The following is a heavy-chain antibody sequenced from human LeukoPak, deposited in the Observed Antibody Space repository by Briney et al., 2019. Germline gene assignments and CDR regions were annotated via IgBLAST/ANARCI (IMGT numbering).Heavy chain of an antibody. D-gene: IGHD2-21*02. V-gene: IGHV4-59*08. Sequence: SETLSLTCTVSGGSISSYYWSWIRQPPGKGLEGIGYIYYSGSTNYNPSLESRVTISVDTSKNQFSLKLSSVTAADTAVYYCARQASIVVVTAPGFDYWGQGTLVTVSS. CDR2: IYYSGST. J-gene: IGHJ4*02. CDR3: ARQASIVVVTAPGFDY. CDR1: GGSISSYY.